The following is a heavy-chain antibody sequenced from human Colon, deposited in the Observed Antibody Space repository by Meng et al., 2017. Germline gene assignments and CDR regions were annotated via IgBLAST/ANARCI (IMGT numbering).Heavy chain of an antibody. D-gene: IGHD3-10*01. CDR1: GFTFTSYA. J-gene: IGHJ4*02. V-gene: IGHV3-23*04. Sequence: EGELVVLGGGLVQPWGSMRLSCVVCGFTFTSYAMNWVRQAPGKGLEWVSVVTASGGSTNYADSVKGRFTISRDNSKSTLYLQMNSLRAEDTAVYYCANEGLPGVFFYWGQGTLVTVSS. CDR3: ANEGLPGVFFY. CDR2: VTASGGST.